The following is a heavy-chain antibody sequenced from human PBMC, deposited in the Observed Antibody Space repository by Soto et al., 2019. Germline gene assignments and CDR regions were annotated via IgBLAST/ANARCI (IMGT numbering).Heavy chain of an antibody. V-gene: IGHV1-69*01. D-gene: IGHD6-6*01. J-gene: IGHJ5*02. CDR3: VREGGGSSFWFDP. Sequence: QVQLVQSGAEVKKPGSSVKVSCKASGGTFSSYAISWVRQAPGQGLEWMGGIIPIFGTANYARKFQGRVTITADESTSTADMERSSLRSGDTAVYYYVREGGGSSFWFDPWGQGTLVTVSS. CDR2: IIPIFGTA. CDR1: GGTFSSYA.